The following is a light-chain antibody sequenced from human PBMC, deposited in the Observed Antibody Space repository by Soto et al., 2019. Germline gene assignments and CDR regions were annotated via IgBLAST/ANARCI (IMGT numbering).Light chain of an antibody. V-gene: IGKV1-39*01. Sequence: DIQMTQSPSSLSASVGDIYSITCXASQTISNFLNWYQQRSGQAPKLLLYDVSTLQTGVPSRFSGSGSGTDFSLTISSLQPEDLGTYYCQQTFSTSITFGQGTRLEIK. CDR1: QTISNF. CDR3: QQTFSTSIT. CDR2: DVS. J-gene: IGKJ5*01.